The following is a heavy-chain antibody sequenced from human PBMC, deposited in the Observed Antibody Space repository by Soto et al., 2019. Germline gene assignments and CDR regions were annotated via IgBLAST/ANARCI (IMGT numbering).Heavy chain of an antibody. V-gene: IGHV3-23*01. J-gene: IGHJ6*04. CDR1: GFSFSSFA. Sequence: EVLLLESGGGLVQPGGSLRLSCEASGFSFSSFAMNWVRQAPGKGLEWVSAIGDSGASTYYADSVKGRFTISRDNSMNTLYLQLNSRRAADTAAYYWAKGVELDVWGNGTTVNVSS. CDR3: AKGVELDV. CDR2: IGDSGAST.